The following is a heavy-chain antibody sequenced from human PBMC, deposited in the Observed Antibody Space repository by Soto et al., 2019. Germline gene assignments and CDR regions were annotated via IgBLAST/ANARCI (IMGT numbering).Heavy chain of an antibody. D-gene: IGHD3-9*01. Sequence: GGSLRLSFAASGFTFSSYAMSWFRQAPGKGLEWVSAISGSGGSTYYADSVKGRFTISRDNSKNTLYLQMNSLRAEDTAVYYCAKDRYVGDVFRYFVWVLNIDYCGQGTLVTVSS. CDR1: GFTFSSYA. J-gene: IGHJ4*02. CDR2: ISGSGGST. V-gene: IGHV3-23*01. CDR3: AKDRYVGDVFRYFVWVLNIDY.